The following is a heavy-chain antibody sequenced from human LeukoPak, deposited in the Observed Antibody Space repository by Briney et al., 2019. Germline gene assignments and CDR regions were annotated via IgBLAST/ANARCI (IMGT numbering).Heavy chain of an antibody. CDR3: AGRHYYGSGTYYNPLDY. V-gene: IGHV3-23*01. CDR2: IIGSGANT. CDR1: GITFSSCA. Sequence: GGSLRLSCAASGITFSSCALSWVRLAPGKGLEWVSSIIGSGANTYYADSVKGRFTISRDNSRNTLYLQMNSLSAEDTAVYYCAGRHYYGSGTYYNPLDYWGQGTLVTVSS. J-gene: IGHJ4*02. D-gene: IGHD3-10*01.